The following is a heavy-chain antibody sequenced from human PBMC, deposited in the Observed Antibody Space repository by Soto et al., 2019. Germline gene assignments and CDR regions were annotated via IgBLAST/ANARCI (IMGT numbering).Heavy chain of an antibody. V-gene: IGHV1-69*12. J-gene: IGHJ3*02. D-gene: IGHD3-16*02. CDR3: ARGEDVLLGELSVSLAFDI. CDR2: IIPIFGKA. CDR1: GGTFSSYA. Sequence: QVQLVQSGAEVKKPGASVKVSCKASGGTFSSYAISWVRQAPGQGLEWMGGIIPIFGKANYAQKFQGRVTITAEEATSTAYMELSSLRSEDTAVDYCARGEDVLLGELSVSLAFDIWGQGTMVTVSS.